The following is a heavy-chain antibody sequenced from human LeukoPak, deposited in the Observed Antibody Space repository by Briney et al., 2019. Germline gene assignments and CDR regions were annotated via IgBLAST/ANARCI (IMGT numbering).Heavy chain of an antibody. D-gene: IGHD2-21*02. CDR2: ISSSGST. J-gene: IGHJ3*02. CDR1: GGSLTSHY. Sequence: SETLSLTCSVSGGSLTSHYWSWIRQPPGKGLEWIGYISSSGSTSDNPSLKSRVTISLDTSKNQFSLKVNSVTAADTAVYYCARDCGGDCYSGAFDIWGQGTMVTVSS. V-gene: IGHV4-59*11. CDR3: ARDCGGDCYSGAFDI.